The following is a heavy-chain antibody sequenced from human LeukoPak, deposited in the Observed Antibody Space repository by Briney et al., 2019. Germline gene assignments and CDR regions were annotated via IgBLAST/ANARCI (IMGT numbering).Heavy chain of an antibody. J-gene: IGHJ4*02. V-gene: IGHV3-38-3*01. CDR1: GFTVSSNE. CDR2: ISGGST. Sequence: GGSLRLSCAASGFTVSSNEMSWVRQAPGKGLEWVSSISGGSTYYADSRKGRFTISRDNSKNTLYLQMNSLRAEDTAVYYCAKPDIVVVPAAPFDYWGQGTLVTVSS. CDR3: AKPDIVVVPAAPFDY. D-gene: IGHD2-2*01.